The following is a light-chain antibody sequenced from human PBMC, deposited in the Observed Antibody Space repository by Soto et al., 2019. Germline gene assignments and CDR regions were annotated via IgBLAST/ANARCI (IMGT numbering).Light chain of an antibody. CDR1: SSNIGANYD. CDR2: ANT. J-gene: IGLJ1*01. Sequence: SVLTQPPSVSGAPGQRVAISCTGSSSNIGANYDVHWYQQLPGTAPKLLIYANTHRPSGVPGRFSGSKSGTSASLAITGLQAEDEADYYCQSYDSSLSGYVFGTGNKVTLL. V-gene: IGLV1-40*01. CDR3: QSYDSSLSGYV.